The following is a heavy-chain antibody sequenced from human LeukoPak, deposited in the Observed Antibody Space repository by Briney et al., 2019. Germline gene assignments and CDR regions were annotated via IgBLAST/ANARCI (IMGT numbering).Heavy chain of an antibody. CDR2: IYDIGST. V-gene: IGHV4-59*01. CDR1: GVSISSYY. J-gene: IGHJ3*02. CDR3: ARLPNDAFDI. Sequence: SETLSLTCTVSGVSISSYYWSWIRQPPGKGLEWIGHIYDIGSTNYNPSLTSRVTISVDTSKNQFSLKLSSVTAADTAVYYCARLPNDAFDIWGQGTVVTVSS.